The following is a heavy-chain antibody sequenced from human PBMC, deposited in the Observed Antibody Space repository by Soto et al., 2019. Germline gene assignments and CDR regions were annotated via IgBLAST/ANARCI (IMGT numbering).Heavy chain of an antibody. CDR2: ISYDGSNK. J-gene: IGHJ6*02. D-gene: IGHD3-3*01. V-gene: IGHV3-30*03. CDR3: ARKYYDFWSGYYKNYYYYGMDV. Sequence: GGSLRLSCEASGFTFSSYGMHWVRQAPGKGLEWEAVISYDGSNKYYADSVKGRFTISRDNSKNTLYLQMNSLRAEDTAVYYCARKYYDFWSGYYKNYYYYGMDVWGQGTTVTVSS. CDR1: GFTFSSYG.